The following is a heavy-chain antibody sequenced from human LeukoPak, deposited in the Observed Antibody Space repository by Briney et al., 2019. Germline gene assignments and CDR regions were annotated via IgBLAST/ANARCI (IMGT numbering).Heavy chain of an antibody. CDR2: ISSSSSYI. V-gene: IGHV3-21*01. J-gene: IGHJ4*02. CDR1: GFTFSNYA. D-gene: IGHD6-19*01. CDR3: ARDGYSSGWYPSLDY. Sequence: GGSLRLSCVASGFTFSNYAMSWVRQAPGKGREWVSSISSSSSYIYYADSVKGRFTISRDNAKNSLYLQMNSLRAEDTAVYYCARDGYSSGWYPSLDYWGQGTLVTVSS.